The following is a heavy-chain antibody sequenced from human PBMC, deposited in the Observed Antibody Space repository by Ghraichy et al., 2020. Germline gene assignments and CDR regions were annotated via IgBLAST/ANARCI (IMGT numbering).Heavy chain of an antibody. J-gene: IGHJ4*02. CDR1: GGSFSGYY. CDR3: ARWEYSGYDVGPFDY. D-gene: IGHD5-12*01. Sequence: SETLSLTCAVYGGSFSGYYWSWIRQPPGKGLEWIGEINHSGSTNYNPSLKSRVTISVDTSKNQFSLKLSSVTAADTAVYYCARWEYSGYDVGPFDYWGQGTLVTVSS. CDR2: INHSGST. V-gene: IGHV4-34*01.